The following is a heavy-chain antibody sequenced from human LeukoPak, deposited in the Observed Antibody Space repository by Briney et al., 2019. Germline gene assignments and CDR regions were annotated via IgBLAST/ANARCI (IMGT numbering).Heavy chain of an antibody. CDR2: ISYDGSNK. V-gene: IGHV3-30*04. D-gene: IGHD2-15*01. CDR3: ARNHLRYCSGGSCYPTIDY. Sequence: GGSLRLSCAASGFTSSSYAMHWVRQAPGKGLEWVAVISYDGSNKYYADSVKGRFTISRDNSKNTLYLQMNSLRAEDTAVYYCARNHLRYCSGGSCYPTIDYWGQGTLVTVSS. J-gene: IGHJ4*02. CDR1: GFTSSSYA.